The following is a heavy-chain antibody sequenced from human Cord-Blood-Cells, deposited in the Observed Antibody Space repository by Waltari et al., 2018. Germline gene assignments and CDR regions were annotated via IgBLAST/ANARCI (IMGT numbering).Heavy chain of an antibody. CDR2: ISSSSSTR. V-gene: IGHV3-48*01. Sequence: EVQLVESGGGLVQPGGSMRLSCAASGFTFSSYSMNWVRQAPGKGMEWCTYISSSSSTRYYADSVKGRFTICRDNAKNSLYLQMNSLGAEDTAVYYCARVLTNGVDAFDIWGQGTMVTVSS. CDR1: GFTFSSYS. CDR3: ARVLTNGVDAFDI. J-gene: IGHJ3*02. D-gene: IGHD4-17*01.